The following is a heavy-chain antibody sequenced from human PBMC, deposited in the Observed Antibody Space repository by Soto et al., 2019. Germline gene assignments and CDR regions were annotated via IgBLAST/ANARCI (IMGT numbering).Heavy chain of an antibody. CDR3: LSDSGNGLKDN. CDR1: GGSFSSTNW. J-gene: IGHJ4*02. D-gene: IGHD6-19*01. CDR2: IDHSGST. Sequence: PSEPLSLTCSVSGGSFSSTNWWNWVRQPPGKGLEWIGEIDHSGSTNYNPSLKSRVTMSVDKPKNQFSLKLSSVTAADTAVYYFLSDSGNGLKDNWCQGTLLTVSS. V-gene: IGHV4-4*02.